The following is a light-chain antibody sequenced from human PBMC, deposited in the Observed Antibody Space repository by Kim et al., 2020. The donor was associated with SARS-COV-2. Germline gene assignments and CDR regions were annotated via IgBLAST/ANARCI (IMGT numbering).Light chain of an antibody. CDR3: QAWDSSTVV. Sequence: SVSHGQTTSITSSGDKLGDKYACWYQQKPGQSPVLVIYQDSKRPSGIPERFSGSNSGNTATLTISGTQAMDEADYYCQAWDSSTVVFGGGTQLTVL. CDR2: QDS. V-gene: IGLV3-1*01. J-gene: IGLJ2*01. CDR1: KLGDKY.